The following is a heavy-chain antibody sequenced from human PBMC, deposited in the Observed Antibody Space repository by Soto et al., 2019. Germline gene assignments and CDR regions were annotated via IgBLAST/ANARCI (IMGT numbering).Heavy chain of an antibody. J-gene: IGHJ6*02. CDR2: IYPGDSDT. Sequence: EVQLVQSGAEVKKPGESLKISCKGSGYSFTSYRIGWVRQMPGKGLEWMGIIYPGDSDTRYSPSFQGQVTISAAKSISTAYLHWSSLKASDTAMNYCARRGREMGGYYYGRDAWGHGTRVTVS. V-gene: IGHV5-51*03. CDR1: GYSFTSYR. CDR3: ARRGREMGGYYYGRDA. D-gene: IGHD3-16*01.